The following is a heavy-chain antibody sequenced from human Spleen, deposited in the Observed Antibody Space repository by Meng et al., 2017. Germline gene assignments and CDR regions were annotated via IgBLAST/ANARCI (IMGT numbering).Heavy chain of an antibody. CDR3: ARYYYDSSDYYYGMDV. CDR1: GFTFTSYT. J-gene: IGHJ6*02. D-gene: IGHD3-22*01. CDR2: VTSSGSYT. V-gene: IGHV3-21*06. Sequence: GESLKISCVTSGFTFTSYTMHWVRQAPGKGPEWVSSVTSSGSYTDYADSVKGRFTISRDNGKNSLYLDMNSLRADDTAVYYCARYYYDSSDYYYGMDVWGQGTTVTVSS.